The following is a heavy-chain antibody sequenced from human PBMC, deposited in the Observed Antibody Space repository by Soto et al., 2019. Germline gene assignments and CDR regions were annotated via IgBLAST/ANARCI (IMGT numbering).Heavy chain of an antibody. CDR3: ARAYYDILTGYAFYYYYGMDV. CDR2: IYYSGST. V-gene: IGHV4-59*08. CDR1: GGSISSYY. Sequence: SETLSLTCTVSGGSISSYYWSWIRQPPGKGLEWIGYIYYSGSTYYNPSLKSRVTISVDTSKNQFSLKLSSVTAADTAVYYCARAYYDILTGYAFYYYYGMDVWGQGTTVTVSS. D-gene: IGHD3-9*01. J-gene: IGHJ6*02.